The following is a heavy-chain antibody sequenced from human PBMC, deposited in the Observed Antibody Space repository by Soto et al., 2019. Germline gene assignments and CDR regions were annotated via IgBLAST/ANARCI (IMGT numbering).Heavy chain of an antibody. V-gene: IGHV1-18*01. J-gene: IGHJ4*02. CDR1: GYTFTSYG. CDR2: ISTDKGHT. CDR3: ATRSPAFDY. Sequence: QVQLVQSGPEVKKPGASVKVSCRTSGYTFTSYGITWVRQAPAQGLEWMGWISTDKGHTNYAQKFQGRGTMTTDTSTSTAYLELRSLRSDDTAVYYCATRSPAFDYWGQGTLVTVST. D-gene: IGHD3-16*02.